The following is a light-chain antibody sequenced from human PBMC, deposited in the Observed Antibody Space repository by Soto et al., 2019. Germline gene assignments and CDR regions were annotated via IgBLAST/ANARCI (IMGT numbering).Light chain of an antibody. CDR1: QSISNW. Sequence: DIQLTQSPSTLSAFVGDRVTITCRASQSISNWLAWYQQKPGKAPKLLIYKASRLENGVPSRFSGSGSGTHFTLTLSSLQPDDFATYYCKPFNPYLIYTFGQGTKLEIK. CDR2: KAS. J-gene: IGKJ2*01. V-gene: IGKV1-5*03. CDR3: KPFNPYLIYT.